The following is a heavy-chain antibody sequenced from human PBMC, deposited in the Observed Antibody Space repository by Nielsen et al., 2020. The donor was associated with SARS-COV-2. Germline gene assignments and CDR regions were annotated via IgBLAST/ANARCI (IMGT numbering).Heavy chain of an antibody. V-gene: IGHV1-8*01. J-gene: IGHJ4*02. CDR3: ATGYCSSTSCYRHIFDY. CDR1: GYTFTSYD. Sequence: ASVKVSCKASGYTFTSYDINWVRQAPGQGLEWMGWMNPNSGNTGYAQKFQGRVTMTRDTSISTAYMELSSLRSEDTAVYYCATGYCSSTSCYRHIFDYWGRGTLVTVSS. CDR2: MNPNSGNT. D-gene: IGHD2-2*02.